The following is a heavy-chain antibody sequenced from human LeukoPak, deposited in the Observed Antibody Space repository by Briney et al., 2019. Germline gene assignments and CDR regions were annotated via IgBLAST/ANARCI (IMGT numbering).Heavy chain of an antibody. Sequence: SQTLSLTCTVSGGSISSGAYYWSWIRQPAGKGLEWIGRIYTSGSTNYNPSLKSRVTISVDTSKNQFSLKLSSVTAADTAVYYCARVAIVVVPAAPLHYYYYYMDVWGKGTTVTVSS. J-gene: IGHJ6*03. CDR1: GGSISSGAYY. V-gene: IGHV4-61*02. D-gene: IGHD2-2*01. CDR3: ARVAIVVVPAAPLHYYYYYMDV. CDR2: IYTSGST.